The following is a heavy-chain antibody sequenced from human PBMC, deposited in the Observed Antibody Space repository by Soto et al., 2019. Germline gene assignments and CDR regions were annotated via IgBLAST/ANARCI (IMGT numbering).Heavy chain of an antibody. D-gene: IGHD2-2*02. V-gene: IGHV3-9*01. CDR2: ISRNSGSV. CDR3: ANDQCSSISCYTAAFDI. J-gene: IGHJ3*02. Sequence: EVQLVESGGGLVQPGRSLRLSCAASGFTFDDYAMHWVRQAPGKGLEWVSGISRNSGSVGYADSVKGRFTISRDNAKIALYLQMNSLRAADTALYYCANDQCSSISCYTAAFDIWGQGTMVTVSS. CDR1: GFTFDDYA.